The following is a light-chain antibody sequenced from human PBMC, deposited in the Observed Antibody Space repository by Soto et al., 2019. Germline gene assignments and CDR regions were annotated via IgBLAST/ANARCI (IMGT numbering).Light chain of an antibody. V-gene: IGKV3-15*01. Sequence: EIVMTQSPATLSVSLGGRATLSCRASQSVSSNVAWYQQKPGQAPRLLIYGASTRATGIPARFSDSGSGTEFPLTLSSLQSEDFAVYYCQQYNNWPATFGQGTKVEIK. CDR1: QSVSSN. CDR2: GAS. CDR3: QQYNNWPAT. J-gene: IGKJ1*01.